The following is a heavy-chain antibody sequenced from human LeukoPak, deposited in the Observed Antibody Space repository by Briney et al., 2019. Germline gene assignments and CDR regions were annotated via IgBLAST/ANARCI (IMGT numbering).Heavy chain of an antibody. CDR3: ARTQSQSGSYRYYFGY. Sequence: PSETLSLTCTVSGGSVGSAGYYWSWIRQPPGGGLEWIGYIYYISNTNYDPSLKCRITMSLNPSKNQFSLKLNSVAAADTAMYYCARTQSQSGSYRYYFGYWGQGTLVTVSS. D-gene: IGHD1-26*01. CDR2: IYYISNT. CDR1: GGSVGSAGYY. V-gene: IGHV4-61*08. J-gene: IGHJ4*02.